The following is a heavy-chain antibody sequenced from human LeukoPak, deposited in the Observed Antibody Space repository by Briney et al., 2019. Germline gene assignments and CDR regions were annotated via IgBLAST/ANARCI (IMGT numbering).Heavy chain of an antibody. CDR1: GYTFTGHD. J-gene: IGHJ4*02. V-gene: IGHV1-8*01. CDR3: VRTPPNWGFDY. D-gene: IGHD7-27*01. CDR2: MSPNSGDT. Sequence: ASVKVSCTASGYTFTGHDINWVRQATGQGLEWMGWMSPNSGDTGYAQKFQGRVTMTSDSSVSTAYMELSSLRSEDTAIYYCVRTPPNWGFDYWGQGTLVTVSS.